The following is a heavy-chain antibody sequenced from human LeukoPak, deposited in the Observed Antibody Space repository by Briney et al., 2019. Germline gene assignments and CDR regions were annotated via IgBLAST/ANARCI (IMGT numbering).Heavy chain of an antibody. V-gene: IGHV3-64*01. CDR3: ARGLQLRYFDY. CDR2: ISSNGGST. J-gene: IGHJ4*02. CDR1: GFTFSSYA. D-gene: IGHD5-18*01. Sequence: GGSLRLSCAASGFTFSSYAMHWVRQAPGKGLEYVSAISSNGGSTYYANSVKGRFTISRDNSKNTLYLQMGSLRAEDMAVYYCARGLQLRYFDYWGQGTLVTVSS.